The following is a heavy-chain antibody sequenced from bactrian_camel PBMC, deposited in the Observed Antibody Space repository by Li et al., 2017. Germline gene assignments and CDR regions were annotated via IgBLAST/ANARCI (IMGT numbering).Heavy chain of an antibody. V-gene: IGHV3S63*01. CDR1: DDPASMYYLDD. Sequence: VQLVESGGGSVQAGGSLRLACKVTDDPASMYYLDDTYCMGWFRQAPGKEREGVASIYVGDIGDIRGYNTEYADSVKGRFTISRDNAKNTVYLQMNMLEPEDAGVYYCAAIRGWALNARANFYEYWGQGTQVTVS. J-gene: IGHJ4*01. CDR3: AAIRGWALNARANFYEY. D-gene: IGHD3*01. CDR2: IYVGDIGDIRGYNT.